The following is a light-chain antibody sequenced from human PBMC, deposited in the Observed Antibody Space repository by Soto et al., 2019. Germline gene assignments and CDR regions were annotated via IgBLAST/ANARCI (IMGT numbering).Light chain of an antibody. CDR3: QQYVHWPTGT. J-gene: IGKJ1*01. V-gene: IGKV3-15*01. CDR1: QSVSSS. Sequence: EIVVTQSPATLSVSPGERVTLSCTASQSVSSSLAWYQQRPGQAPRLIIYDTSTRAAGIAARFSGSGSGTEFTLTISSLQSEDSAVYYCQQYVHWPTGTGGKGTKVEI. CDR2: DTS.